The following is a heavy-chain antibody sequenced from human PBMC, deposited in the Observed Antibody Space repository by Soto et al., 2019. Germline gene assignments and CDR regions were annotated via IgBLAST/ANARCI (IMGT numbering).Heavy chain of an antibody. Sequence: EVQLLESGGGLVQPGGSLRLSCAASGFTFSSYAMSWVRQAPGKGLEWVSAISCSGGTTYYADSVKGRFTFSRDNSKNTLYLQMNSLRAEDKAVYYCAKTANGWFSAFVIWGQGTMVTVSS. V-gene: IGHV3-23*01. CDR1: GFTFSSYA. CDR3: AKTANGWFSAFVI. CDR2: ISCSGGTT. D-gene: IGHD6-19*01. J-gene: IGHJ3*02.